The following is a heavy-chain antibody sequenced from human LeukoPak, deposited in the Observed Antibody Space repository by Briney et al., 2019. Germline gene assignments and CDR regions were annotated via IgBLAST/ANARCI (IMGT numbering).Heavy chain of an antibody. CDR1: GGTFSSYA. Sequence: PGASVKVSCKASGGTFSSYAISWVRQAPGQGLEWMGRIIPILGIANYAQKFQGRDTITADKSTSTAYMELSSLRSEDTAVYYCARGNGRLAWDAFDIWGQGTMVTVSS. D-gene: IGHD1-1*01. CDR3: ARGNGRLAWDAFDI. CDR2: IIPILGIA. V-gene: IGHV1-69*04. J-gene: IGHJ3*02.